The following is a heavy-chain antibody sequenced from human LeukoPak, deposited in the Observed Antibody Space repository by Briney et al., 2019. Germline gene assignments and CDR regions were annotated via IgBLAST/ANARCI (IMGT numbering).Heavy chain of an antibody. CDR3: ARGMTTEY. Sequence: PGGSLRLSCAASGFTFSTYWMTRVRQAPGKGLEWVANIKEDGSEQYYVDSVKGRFTISRDNAENSLFLQMNSLRAEDAAVYCCARGMTTEYWGQGTLVTVSS. CDR2: IKEDGSEQ. J-gene: IGHJ4*02. D-gene: IGHD4-17*01. CDR1: GFTFSTYW. V-gene: IGHV3-7*04.